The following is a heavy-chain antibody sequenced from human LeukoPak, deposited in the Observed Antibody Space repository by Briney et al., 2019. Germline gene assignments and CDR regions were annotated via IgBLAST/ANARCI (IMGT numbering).Heavy chain of an antibody. Sequence: SETLSLTCTVSGGSISSYYWNWIRQPPGKGLEWIGDISYSGSTNYNPALKSRVTISLETSKNQFSLKLSSVAAADTAVCYCARDGSAEYSYGYGNYYYGMDVWGQGTTVTVSS. CDR2: ISYSGST. D-gene: IGHD5-18*01. V-gene: IGHV4-59*01. CDR3: ARDGSAEYSYGYGNYYYGMDV. J-gene: IGHJ6*02. CDR1: GGSISSYY.